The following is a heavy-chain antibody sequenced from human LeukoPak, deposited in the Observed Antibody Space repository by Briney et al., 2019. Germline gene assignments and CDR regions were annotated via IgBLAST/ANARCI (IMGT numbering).Heavy chain of an antibody. CDR1: GFTFSNAW. Sequence: GSLRLSCAASGFTFSNAWMNWVRQAPGKGLEWVARVKSKAVGETTSYAAPVKGRFSILRDDSRDMVYLQMNSLEAEDTAVYYCATCNGDCYFNFWGQGTLVIVSS. V-gene: IGHV3-15*01. D-gene: IGHD2-21*02. CDR3: ATCNGDCYFNF. CDR2: VKSKAVGETT. J-gene: IGHJ4*02.